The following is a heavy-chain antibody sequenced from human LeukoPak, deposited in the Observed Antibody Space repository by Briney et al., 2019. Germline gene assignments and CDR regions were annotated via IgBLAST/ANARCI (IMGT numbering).Heavy chain of an antibody. J-gene: IGHJ4*02. CDR2: IIPIFGTA. V-gene: IGHV1-69*05. CDR3: AREVGYCTNGVCYVDY. CDR1: GGTFSSYA. Sequence: SVKVSCKASGGTFSSYAISWVRQAPGQGLEWMGRIIPIFGTANYAQKFQGRVTITTDESTSTAYMELSSLRSEDTAVYYCAREVGYCTNGVCYVDYWGQGTLVTVSS. D-gene: IGHD2-8*01.